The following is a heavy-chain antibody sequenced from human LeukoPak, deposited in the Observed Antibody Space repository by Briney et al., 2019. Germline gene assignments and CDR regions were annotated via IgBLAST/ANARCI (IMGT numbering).Heavy chain of an antibody. CDR2: ISAYNGNT. V-gene: IGHV1-18*01. CDR3: ARAESDYGDYVADY. CDR1: GYTFTSYG. Sequence: ASVKVSCKASGYTFTSYGISWVRQAPGQGLEWMGWISAYNGNTNYAQKFQGRVTITADKSTSTAYMELSSLRSEDTAVYYCARAESDYGDYVADYWGQGTLVTVSS. J-gene: IGHJ4*02. D-gene: IGHD4-17*01.